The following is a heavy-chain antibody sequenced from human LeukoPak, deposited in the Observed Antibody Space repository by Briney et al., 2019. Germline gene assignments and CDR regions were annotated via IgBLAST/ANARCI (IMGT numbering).Heavy chain of an antibody. Sequence: SETLSLTCAVYGGSFSGYYWSWIRQPPGKGLEWIGEINHSGSTNYNASLKSRVTVSVDSSKNQFSLRLSSVTAADTAVYYCAPRGDIEHSYGYGKWFDPWGQGTRVTVSS. J-gene: IGHJ5*02. V-gene: IGHV4-34*01. CDR3: APRGDIEHSYGYGKWFDP. D-gene: IGHD5-18*01. CDR2: INHSGST. CDR1: GGSFSGYY.